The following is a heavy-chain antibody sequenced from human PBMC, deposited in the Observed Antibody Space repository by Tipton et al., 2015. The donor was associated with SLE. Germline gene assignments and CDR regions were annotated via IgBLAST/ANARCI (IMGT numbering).Heavy chain of an antibody. D-gene: IGHD2-21*01. J-gene: IGHJ6*03. CDR3: ARDGVIAMGYYMDV. V-gene: IGHV4-34*01. CDR1: GGSFSGYY. Sequence: TLSLTCAVYGGSFSGYYWSWIRQPPGKGLEWIGEINHSGSTNYNPSLKSRVTISVHTSKNQFSLKLSSVTAADTAVYYCARDGVIAMGYYMDVWGKGTTVTVSS. CDR2: INHSGST.